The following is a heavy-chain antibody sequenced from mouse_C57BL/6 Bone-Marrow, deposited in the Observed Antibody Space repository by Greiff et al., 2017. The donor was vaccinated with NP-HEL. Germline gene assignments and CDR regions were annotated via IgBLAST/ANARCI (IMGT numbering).Heavy chain of an antibody. CDR2: IYPGDGAT. CDR1: GYAFSSYW. J-gene: IGHJ4*01. Sequence: VQGVESGAELVKPGASVKISCKASGYAFSSYWMNWVQQRPGKGLEWIGPIYPGDGATTYNGNFKGKATLTADKSSSTAYMQLSSLTSEDSAVYCCTTVVAKGGYYAMDYWGQGTSGTVSS. D-gene: IGHD1-1*01. V-gene: IGHV1-80*01. CDR3: TTVVAKGGYYAMDY.